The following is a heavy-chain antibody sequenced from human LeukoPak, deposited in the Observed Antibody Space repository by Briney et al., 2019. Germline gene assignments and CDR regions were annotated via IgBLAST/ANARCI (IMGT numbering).Heavy chain of an antibody. CDR2: TYYRSKWYP. J-gene: IGHJ6*02. V-gene: IGHV6-1*01. Sequence: NHSQTLSLTCAISGDSVSSNSATWHWIRQSPSRGLEWLGRTYYRSKWYPDYAVSVKSRITINPDTSKNQFSLQLNSVTPEDTAVYYCARGGEQVNYYGMDVWGQGTTVTVSS. D-gene: IGHD1-26*01. CDR3: ARGGEQVNYYGMDV. CDR1: GDSVSSNSAT.